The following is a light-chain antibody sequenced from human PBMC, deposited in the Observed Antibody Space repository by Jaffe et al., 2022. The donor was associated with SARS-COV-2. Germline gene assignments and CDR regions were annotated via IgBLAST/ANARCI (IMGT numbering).Light chain of an antibody. J-gene: IGKJ2*01. CDR1: QSVSIS. CDR2: DAS. CDR3: QQRINWPYT. Sequence: EIVLTQSPATLSLSPGERATLSCRASQSVSISLAWYQQKPGQAPRLLIYDASNRATGIPARFSGSGSGTDFTLTINSLEPEDFAVYYCQQRINWPYTFGQGTKLEIK. V-gene: IGKV3-11*01.